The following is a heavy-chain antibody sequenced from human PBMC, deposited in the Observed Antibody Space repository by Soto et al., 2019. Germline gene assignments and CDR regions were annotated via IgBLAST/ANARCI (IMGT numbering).Heavy chain of an antibody. CDR3: ERAPRGAIPDH. CDR2: AYYSGST. V-gene: IGHV4-59*01. Sequence: SETLSLTCTVSNGSISNYYWTWSRQSPGKGLEWIGFAYYSGSTNYNPSLKSRVTISIHTSKNQFSLKLRSVNAAYTAVYYCERAPRGAIPDHWAEGTLVTVSS. J-gene: IGHJ4*02. CDR1: NGSISNYY.